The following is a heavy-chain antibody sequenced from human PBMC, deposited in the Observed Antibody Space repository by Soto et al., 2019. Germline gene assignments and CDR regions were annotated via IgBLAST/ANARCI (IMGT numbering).Heavy chain of an antibody. CDR1: GGSLSGYY. CDR2: INHSGST. J-gene: IGHJ6*02. V-gene: IGHV4-34*01. Sequence: SETLSLTCAVYGGSLSGYYWSWIRQPPGKGLEWIGEINHSGSTNYNPSLKSRVTISVDTSKNQFSLKLSSVTAADTAVYYCARLAAYSSSSGGYYYYYGMDVWGQGTTVTVSS. D-gene: IGHD6-6*01. CDR3: ARLAAYSSSSGGYYYYYGMDV.